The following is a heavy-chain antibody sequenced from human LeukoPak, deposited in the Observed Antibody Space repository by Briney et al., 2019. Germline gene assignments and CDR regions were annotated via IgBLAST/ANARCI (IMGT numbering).Heavy chain of an antibody. Sequence: SETLSLTCAVYGGSFSGYYWSWIRQPPGKGLEWIGEINHSGSTNYNPSLKSRVTISVDTSKNQFSLRLSSVTAADTAVYYCASCTDPSGFDYWCQGALVTVSS. V-gene: IGHV4-34*01. CDR1: GGSFSGYY. CDR3: ASCTDPSGFDY. J-gene: IGHJ4*02. D-gene: IGHD2-8*01. CDR2: INHSGST.